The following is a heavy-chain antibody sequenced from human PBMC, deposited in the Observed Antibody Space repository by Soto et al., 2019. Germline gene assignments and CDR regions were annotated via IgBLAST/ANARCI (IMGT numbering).Heavy chain of an antibody. V-gene: IGHV4-30-2*01. CDR2: IYYSGGT. CDR1: GGSISSGAYS. J-gene: IGHJ3*02. CDR3: ARGEPYGDDAIDGFDI. Sequence: QLQLRESGSGLVKPSQTVSLTCAVSGGSISSGAYSWNWIRQPLGKGLEWIGFIYYSGGTYYNPSLKTHVTISVDTSKNPFSLKLSSVTAADTAVYYCARGEPYGDDAIDGFDIWGQGTMVTVSS. D-gene: IGHD4-17*01.